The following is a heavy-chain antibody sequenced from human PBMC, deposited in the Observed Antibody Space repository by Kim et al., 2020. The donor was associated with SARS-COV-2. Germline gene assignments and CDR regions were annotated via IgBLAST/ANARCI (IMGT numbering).Heavy chain of an antibody. CDR3: AKVYSSGYSPYYGMDV. Sequence: GGSLRLSCAASGFTFDDYAMHWVRQAPGKGLEWVSGISWNGGSIGYADSVKGRFTISRDNAKNSLYLQMNSLRAEDTALYYCAKVYSSGYSPYYGMDVWGQGTTVTVSS. D-gene: IGHD3-22*01. V-gene: IGHV3-9*01. CDR2: ISWNGGSI. CDR1: GFTFDDYA. J-gene: IGHJ6*02.